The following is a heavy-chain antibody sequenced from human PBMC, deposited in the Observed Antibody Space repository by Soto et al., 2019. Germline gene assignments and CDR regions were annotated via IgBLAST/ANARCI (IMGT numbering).Heavy chain of an antibody. V-gene: IGHV4-39*01. CDR2: IYYSGST. J-gene: IGHJ4*02. CDR3: ARGLAVAYSPPLL. CDR1: GGSISSSSYY. D-gene: IGHD6-19*01. Sequence: SETLSLTCTVSGGSISSSSYYWGWIRQPPGKGLEWIGSIYYSGSTYYNPSLKSRVTISVDTSKNQFSLKLSSVTAADTAVYYCARGLAVAYSPPLLWGQGILVTVSS.